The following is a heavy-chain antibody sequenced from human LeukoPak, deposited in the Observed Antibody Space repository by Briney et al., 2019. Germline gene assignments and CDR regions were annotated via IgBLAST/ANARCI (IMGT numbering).Heavy chain of an antibody. V-gene: IGHV3-74*01. Sequence: GGSLRLSCAASGFTFSSYWMHWVRQAPGKGLVWLSRINSDGYSISYADSVKGRFTISRDNAKNTLYLQMNSLRAEDTAVYYCAREGPGGSWFYYYYYMDVWGKGTTVTISS. J-gene: IGHJ6*03. CDR3: AREGPGGSWFYYYYYMDV. CDR2: INSDGYSI. CDR1: GFTFSSYW. D-gene: IGHD1-26*01.